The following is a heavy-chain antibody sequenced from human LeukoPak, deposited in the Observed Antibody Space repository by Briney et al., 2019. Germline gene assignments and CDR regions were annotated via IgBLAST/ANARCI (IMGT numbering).Heavy chain of an antibody. CDR2: IYTSGST. CDR1: GDSISSYY. Sequence: PSETLSLTCTVSGDSISSYYWSWIRQPPGKGLEWIGYIYTSGSTNYNPSLKSRVTISVDTSKNLFSLKLSSVTAADTAVYYCARLDSWGDYVGWFDPWGQGTLVTVSS. J-gene: IGHJ5*02. D-gene: IGHD4-23*01. V-gene: IGHV4-4*09. CDR3: ARLDSWGDYVGWFDP.